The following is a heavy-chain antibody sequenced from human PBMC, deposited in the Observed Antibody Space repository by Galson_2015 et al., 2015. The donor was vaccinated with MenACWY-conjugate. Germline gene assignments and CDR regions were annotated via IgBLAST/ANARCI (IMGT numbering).Heavy chain of an antibody. CDR1: GFTFSSYG. D-gene: IGHD6-6*01. CDR3: AKVEYSSSSRDY. V-gene: IGHV3-30*18. CDR2: ISYDGSNK. J-gene: IGHJ4*02. Sequence: SLRLSCAASGFTFSSYGMHWVRQAPGKGLEWVAVISYDGSNKYYADSVKGRFTISRDNSKNTLYLQMNSLRAEDTAVYYCAKVEYSSSSRDYWGQGTLVTVSS.